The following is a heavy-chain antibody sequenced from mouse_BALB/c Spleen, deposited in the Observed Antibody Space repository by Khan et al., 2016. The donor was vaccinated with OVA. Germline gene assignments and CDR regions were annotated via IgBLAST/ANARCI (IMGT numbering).Heavy chain of an antibody. D-gene: IGHD1-2*01. CDR3: ARQNYYGDALDY. V-gene: IGHV3-2*02. CDR2: ISYSGST. J-gene: IGHJ4*01. CDR1: GYSITSNFA. Sequence: EVQLQESGPGLVKPSQSLSLTCTVTGYSITSNFAWSWIRQFPGNKLEWMASISYSGSTNYNPSLNSRISVPRDTSENQFFLRLNSVTTEDTATYYCARQNYYGDALDYWGQGTSVTVSA.